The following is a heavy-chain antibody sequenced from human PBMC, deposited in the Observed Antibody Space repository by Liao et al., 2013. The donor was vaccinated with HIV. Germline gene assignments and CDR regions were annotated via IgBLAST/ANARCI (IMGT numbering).Heavy chain of an antibody. CDR3: ARGAYYYDSSGYWYYFDY. J-gene: IGHJ4*02. CDR1: GGSISSYY. CDR2: IYTSGST. D-gene: IGHD3-22*01. Sequence: QVQLQESGPGLVKPSETLSLTCTVSGGSISSYYWSWIRQPAGKGLEWIGRIYTSGSTNYNPSLKSRVTMSVDTSKNQFSLKLSSVTAADTAVYYCARGAYYYDSSGYWYYFDYWGQGTLVTVSS. V-gene: IGHV4-4*07.